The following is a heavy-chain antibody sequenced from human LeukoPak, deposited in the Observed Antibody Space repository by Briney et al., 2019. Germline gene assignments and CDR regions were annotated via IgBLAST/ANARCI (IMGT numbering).Heavy chain of an antibody. CDR3: AKDSATYGRFDF. Sequence: GGSLRLSCAASGFTFSSYGMSWVRQAPGKGLEWVSTISGSGGDTYYADPVKGRFSISRDNSKDTLYLQMNSLRAEDTAVYFCAKDSATYGRFDFWGQGSLVTVSS. J-gene: IGHJ4*02. D-gene: IGHD3-10*01. CDR1: GFTFSSYG. CDR2: ISGSGGDT. V-gene: IGHV3-23*01.